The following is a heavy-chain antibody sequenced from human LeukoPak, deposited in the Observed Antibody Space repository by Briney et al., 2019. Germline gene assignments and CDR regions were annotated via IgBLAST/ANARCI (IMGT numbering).Heavy chain of an antibody. CDR3: ARGQARLAWFDP. J-gene: IGHJ5*02. CDR2: IYHSGTT. Sequence: SETLSLTCTVSGGSISSYYWSWIRQPPGKGLEWIGTIYHSGTTYYNPSLKSRVTMSVDTSKNQFSLRLRSVTAADTAVYYCARGQARLAWFDPWGQGTLVTVSS. V-gene: IGHV4-59*04. D-gene: IGHD6-19*01. CDR1: GGSISSYY.